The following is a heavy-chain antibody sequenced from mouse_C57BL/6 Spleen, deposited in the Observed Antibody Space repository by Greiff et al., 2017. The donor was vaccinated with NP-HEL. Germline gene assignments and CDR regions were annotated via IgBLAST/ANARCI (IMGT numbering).Heavy chain of an antibody. Sequence: VQLQQSGAELVKPGASVKISCKASGYAFSSYWMNWVKQRPGKGLEWIGQIYPGDGDTNYNGKFKGKATLTADKSSSTAYMQLSSLTSEDSAVYFCARWPSYGSSPLYYFDYWGQGTTLTVSS. V-gene: IGHV1-80*01. CDR1: GYAFSSYW. CDR3: ARWPSYGSSPLYYFDY. D-gene: IGHD1-1*01. CDR2: IYPGDGDT. J-gene: IGHJ2*01.